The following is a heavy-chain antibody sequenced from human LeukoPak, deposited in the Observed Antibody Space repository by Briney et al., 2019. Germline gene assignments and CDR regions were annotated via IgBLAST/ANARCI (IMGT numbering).Heavy chain of an antibody. CDR2: IYYSGST. J-gene: IGHJ1*01. CDR3: ARDYEPGIAIH. V-gene: IGHV4-59*01. CDR1: GGSISSYY. Sequence: PSETLSLTCTVSGGSISSYYWSWIRQPPGKGLEWIGYIYYSGSTNYNPSLKSRVTISVDTSKNQFSLKLSSVTAADTAVYYCARDYEPGIAIHWGQGTLVTVSS. D-gene: IGHD6-13*01.